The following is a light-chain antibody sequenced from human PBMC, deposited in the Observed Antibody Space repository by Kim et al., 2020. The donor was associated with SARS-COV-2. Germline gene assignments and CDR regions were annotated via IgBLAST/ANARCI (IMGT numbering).Light chain of an antibody. CDR2: GAS. J-gene: IGKJ2*01. Sequence: SASVGDRVTITCRASQDIRKYLDWFQQKPGKVPKGLIYGASTLQSGVPSRFSGSGSGTEFTLTISSLQPEDFASYYCLQYNSFPYAFGQGTKLEI. V-gene: IGKV1-17*03. CDR1: QDIRKY. CDR3: LQYNSFPYA.